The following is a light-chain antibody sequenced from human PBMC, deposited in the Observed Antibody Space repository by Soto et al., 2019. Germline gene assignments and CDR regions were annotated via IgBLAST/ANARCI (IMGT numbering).Light chain of an antibody. CDR2: EAT. CDR3: SSYKSSTFYV. V-gene: IGLV2-14*02. CDR1: SGDVGNYNL. Sequence: QSVLTQPASVSGSPGQSITISCTGTSGDVGNYNLVSWYQQYPGKAPKLIISEATKRPSGVSNRFSGSKSGNTASLTISGPQAEDEPYYYCSSYKSSTFYVFGTGTKFTLL. J-gene: IGLJ1*01.